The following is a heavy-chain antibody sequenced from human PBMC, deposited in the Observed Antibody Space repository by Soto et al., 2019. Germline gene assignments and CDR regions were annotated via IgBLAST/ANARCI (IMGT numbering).Heavy chain of an antibody. D-gene: IGHD4-17*01. V-gene: IGHV4-4*02. CDR2: VFHPGIA. CDR3: ARDVYYGGFSLGY. CDR1: GLSVSSTNW. J-gene: IGHJ4*01. Sequence: PSETLSLTYTVFGLSVSSTNWWSWVRQTKGKGLKWIGEVFHPGIAKYNPSLESRVTMSMDESRNQLSLEIRSMTAADTAVYYCARDVYYGGFSLGYLGHGILVTVSS.